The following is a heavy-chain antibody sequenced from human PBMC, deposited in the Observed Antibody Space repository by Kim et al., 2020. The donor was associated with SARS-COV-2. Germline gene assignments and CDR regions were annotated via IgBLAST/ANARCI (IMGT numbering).Heavy chain of an antibody. Sequence: ASVKVSCKASGYTFTSYGISWVRQAPGQGLEWMGWISAYNGNTNYAQKLQGRVTMTTDTSTSTAYMELRSLRSDDTAVYYCARRIAAAGSYGMDVWGQGTTVTVSS. J-gene: IGHJ6*02. CDR1: GYTFTSYG. CDR2: ISAYNGNT. CDR3: ARRIAAAGSYGMDV. D-gene: IGHD6-13*01. V-gene: IGHV1-18*01.